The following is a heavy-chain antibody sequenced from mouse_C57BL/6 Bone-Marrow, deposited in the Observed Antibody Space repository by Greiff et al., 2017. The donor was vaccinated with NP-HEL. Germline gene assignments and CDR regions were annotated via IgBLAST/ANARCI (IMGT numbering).Heavy chain of an antibody. Sequence: QVQLKQSGAELVRPGTSVKMSCKASGYTFTNYWIGWAKQRPGHGLEWIGDIYPGGGYTNYNEKFKGKATLTADKSSSTAYMQFSSLTSEDSAIYYCARGLITTGVEAAWFAYWGQGTLVTVSA. J-gene: IGHJ3*01. CDR1: GYTFTNYW. D-gene: IGHD1-1*01. V-gene: IGHV1-63*01. CDR2: IYPGGGYT. CDR3: ARGLITTGVEAAWFAY.